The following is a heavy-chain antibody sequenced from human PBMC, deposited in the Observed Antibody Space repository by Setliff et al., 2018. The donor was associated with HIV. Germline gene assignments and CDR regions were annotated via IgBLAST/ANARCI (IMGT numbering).Heavy chain of an antibody. CDR3: ARQGGYSGYGFYYYYMDV. Sequence: SETLSLTCDVSGFSISSRYYWGWIRQPPGKGLEWIGSIYYSGSTYYNPSLRSRVTISVDTSKNQFSLKLSSVTAADTAVYYCARQGGYSGYGFYYYYMDVWGKGTTVTVSS. J-gene: IGHJ6*03. V-gene: IGHV4-38-2*01. CDR2: IYYSGST. CDR1: GFSISSRYY. D-gene: IGHD5-12*01.